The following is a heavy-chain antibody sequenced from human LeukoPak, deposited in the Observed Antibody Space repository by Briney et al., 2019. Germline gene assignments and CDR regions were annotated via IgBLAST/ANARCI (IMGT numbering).Heavy chain of an antibody. CDR1: GFTFSSYG. D-gene: IGHD6-19*01. V-gene: IGHV3-23*01. CDR2: ISGSGGST. CDR3: ARAEYSSGYNWFDP. Sequence: GGSLRLSCAASGFTFSSYGMSWVRQAPGKGLEWVSAISGSGGSTYYADSVKGRFTISRDNAKNTLYLQMNSLRAEDTAVYYCARAEYSSGYNWFDPWGQGTLVTVSS. J-gene: IGHJ5*02.